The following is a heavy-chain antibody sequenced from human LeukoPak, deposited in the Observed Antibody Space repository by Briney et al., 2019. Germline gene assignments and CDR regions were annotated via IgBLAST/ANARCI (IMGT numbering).Heavy chain of an antibody. D-gene: IGHD3-16*01. CDR2: INPNSGGT. J-gene: IGHJ6*03. CDR3: ATHYVSPGFYYMDV. Sequence: GASVKVSCKASGYTFTGYYMHWVRQAPGQGLEWMGWINPNSGGTNYAQKFQGRVTMTRDTSISTAYMELSRLRSDDTAVYHCATHYVSPGFYYMDVWGKGTTVTVSS. CDR1: GYTFTGYY. V-gene: IGHV1-2*02.